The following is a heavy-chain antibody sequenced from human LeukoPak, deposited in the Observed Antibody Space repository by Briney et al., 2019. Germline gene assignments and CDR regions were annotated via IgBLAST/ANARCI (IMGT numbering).Heavy chain of an antibody. CDR3: ARRGSRIYYYYYMDV. CDR2: INHSGST. Sequence: SETLSLTCSVSGGSISSSSYYWSWIRQPPGKGLEWIGEINHSGSTNYNPSLKSRVTISVDTSKNQFSLKLSSVTAADTAVYYCARRGSRIYYYYYMDVWGKGTTVTISS. V-gene: IGHV4-39*07. CDR1: GGSISSSSYY. D-gene: IGHD5-12*01. J-gene: IGHJ6*03.